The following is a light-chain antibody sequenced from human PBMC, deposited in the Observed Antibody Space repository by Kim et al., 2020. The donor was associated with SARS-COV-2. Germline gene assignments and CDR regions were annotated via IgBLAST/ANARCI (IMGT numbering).Light chain of an antibody. J-gene: IGKJ1*01. CDR3: QQYDKWPRT. CDR2: GAS. V-gene: IGKV3-15*01. CDR1: QSVSSN. Sequence: EVLMTQSPATLSVSPGERATLSCTASQSVSSNLAWYQQKPGQAPRLLISGASTRATGIPARFSGRGSGTDFTLTISSLQSEDSAVYYCQQYDKWPRTFGQGTKVDIK.